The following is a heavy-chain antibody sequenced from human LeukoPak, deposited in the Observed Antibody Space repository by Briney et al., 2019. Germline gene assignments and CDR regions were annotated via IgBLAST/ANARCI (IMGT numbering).Heavy chain of an antibody. V-gene: IGHV4-4*07. CDR1: GGSISSYY. Sequence: SETLSLTCTVSGGSISSYYWSWIRQPAVKGLEWIGRIYTSGSTNYNPSLKSRVTMSVDTSKNQFSLKLSSVTAADTAVYYCAGKSREDSSGWYRWFDPWGQGTLVTVSS. CDR2: IYTSGST. J-gene: IGHJ5*02. CDR3: AGKSREDSSGWYRWFDP. D-gene: IGHD6-19*01.